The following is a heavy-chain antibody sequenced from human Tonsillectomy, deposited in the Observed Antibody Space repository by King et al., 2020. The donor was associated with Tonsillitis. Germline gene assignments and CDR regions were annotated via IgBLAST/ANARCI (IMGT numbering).Heavy chain of an antibody. CDR3: ARHPYCSNGVCRDYYFDY. D-gene: IGHD2-8*01. Sequence: VQLVEAGGGLVKPGGSLRLYCAASGFTFSNYWMHWVRQAPGKGLVWVSRINSDGSRTSYAESVNGRFTISRGDAKNTLYLQMNSLRVEDTAVYYCARHPYCSNGVCRDYYFDYWGQGTLVTVSS. J-gene: IGHJ4*02. CDR2: INSDGSRT. CDR1: GFTFSNYW. V-gene: IGHV3-74*01.